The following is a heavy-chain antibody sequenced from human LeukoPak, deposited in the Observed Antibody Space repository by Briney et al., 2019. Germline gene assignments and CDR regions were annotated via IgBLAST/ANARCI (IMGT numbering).Heavy chain of an antibody. CDR1: GFTVSSNS. Sequence: HPGGSLRLSCTVSGFTVSSNSMSWVRQAPGKGLEWVSFIYSDNTHYSDSVKGRFTISRDNSKNTLYLQINSLRVEDTAVYYCARDQLGAVLYFDYWGQGALVTVSS. J-gene: IGHJ4*02. CDR3: ARDQLGAVLYFDY. CDR2: IYSDNT. V-gene: IGHV3-53*01. D-gene: IGHD1-1*01.